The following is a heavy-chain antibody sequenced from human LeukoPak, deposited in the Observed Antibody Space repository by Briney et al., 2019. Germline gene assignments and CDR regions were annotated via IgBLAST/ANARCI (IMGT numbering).Heavy chain of an antibody. CDR3: AKWRWRQSEYED. J-gene: IGHJ4*02. Sequence: GGSLRLSCEASGYSFSDHWMGWVRQAPGKGLECVANIKHDGSGKECVDSVKGRFTISRENAKNSVYLEMSSLRAEDTAVYYCAKWRWRQSEYEDWGQGTLVTVSS. CDR1: GYSFSDHW. CDR2: IKHDGSGK. D-gene: IGHD5-24*01. V-gene: IGHV3-7*01.